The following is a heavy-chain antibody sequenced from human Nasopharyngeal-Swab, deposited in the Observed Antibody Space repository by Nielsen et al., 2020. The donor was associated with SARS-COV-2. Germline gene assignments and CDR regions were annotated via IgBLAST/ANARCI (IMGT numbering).Heavy chain of an antibody. Sequence: GGSLRLSCTASGITVSINYLTWVRQAPGKGLEWVSVLYSGGSTYYADSVKGRFTISKDNTKNMLYLQMSSLRAEDTAVYYCARVLDGSGPYYGLDVWGQGTTVTVSS. CDR2: LYSGGST. CDR3: ARVLDGSGPYYGLDV. J-gene: IGHJ6*02. CDR1: GITVSINY. D-gene: IGHD3-10*01. V-gene: IGHV3-66*01.